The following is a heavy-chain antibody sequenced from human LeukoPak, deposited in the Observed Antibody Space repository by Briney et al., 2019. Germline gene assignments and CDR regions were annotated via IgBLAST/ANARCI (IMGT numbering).Heavy chain of an antibody. J-gene: IGHJ6*02. Sequence: ASVKVSCKAAVYTLSEYYMYWVRQAPGQGLEWLGWLNPHSGGTNYAQKFQGRVTLTRDTSISTAYMELTTLTSDDTAIYYCARVHRIINGFNVWGQGTTVIASS. CDR2: LNPHSGGT. CDR1: VYTLSEYY. D-gene: IGHD2-8*01. CDR3: ARVHRIINGFNV. V-gene: IGHV1-2*02.